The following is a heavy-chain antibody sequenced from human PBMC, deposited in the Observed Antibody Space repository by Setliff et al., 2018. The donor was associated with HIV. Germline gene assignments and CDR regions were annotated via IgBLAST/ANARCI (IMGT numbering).Heavy chain of an antibody. Sequence: SVKVSCKASGGTFSNYAFTWVRQAPGQGLEWMGGIIPIFDTANYAQKFQGRVSITTDESTSTAYMELTSLKSEDTAVYYCASSRRGSYAIYNWGQGTLVTVSS. V-gene: IGHV1-69*05. CDR2: IIPIFDTA. D-gene: IGHD3-16*01. J-gene: IGHJ4*02. CDR1: GGTFSNYA. CDR3: ASSRRGSYAIYN.